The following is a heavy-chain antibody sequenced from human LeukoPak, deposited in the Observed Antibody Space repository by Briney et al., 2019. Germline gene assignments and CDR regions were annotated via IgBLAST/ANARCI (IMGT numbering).Heavy chain of an antibody. V-gene: IGHV3-66*01. CDR2: IYSGGST. CDR3: ARVPPGDLWSGYRYGMDV. Sequence: GGSLRLSCAASGFTVSSNYMSWVRQAPGKGLEWVSVIYSGGSTYYADSVKGRFTISRDNSKNTLYLQMNSLRAEDTAVYYCARVPPGDLWSGYRYGMDVWGQGTTVTVSS. J-gene: IGHJ6*02. CDR1: GFTVSSNY. D-gene: IGHD3-3*01.